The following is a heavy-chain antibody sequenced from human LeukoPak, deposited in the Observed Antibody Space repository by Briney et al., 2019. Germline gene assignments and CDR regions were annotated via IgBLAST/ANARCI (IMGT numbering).Heavy chain of an antibody. CDR3: ARGYCSGGSCYSYYYYNYMDV. CDR2: IYYSGST. D-gene: IGHD2-15*01. Sequence: SETLSLTCTVSGGSISSYYWSWIRQPPGKGLEWIGYIYYSGSTNYNPSLKSRVTISVDTSKNQFSLKLSSVSAADTAVYYCARGYCSGGSCYSYYYYNYMDVWGKGTTVTVSS. CDR1: GGSISSYY. J-gene: IGHJ6*03. V-gene: IGHV4-59*01.